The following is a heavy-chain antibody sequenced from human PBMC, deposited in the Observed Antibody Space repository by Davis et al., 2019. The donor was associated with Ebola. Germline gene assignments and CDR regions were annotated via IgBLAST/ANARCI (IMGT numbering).Heavy chain of an antibody. D-gene: IGHD4-17*01. CDR3: ATTSDYRFDN. CDR1: GFTFSSYW. Sequence: PGGSLRLSCAASGFTFSSYWMHWVRQAPGKGLVWVSRINSDGSSTSYADSVKGRFTISRDNSKNTLYLQMNSLRAEDTAVYYCATTSDYRFDNWGQGTLVTVIS. J-gene: IGHJ4*02. CDR2: INSDGSST. V-gene: IGHV3-74*01.